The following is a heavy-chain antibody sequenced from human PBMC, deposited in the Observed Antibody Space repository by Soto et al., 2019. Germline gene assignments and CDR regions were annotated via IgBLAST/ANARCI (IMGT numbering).Heavy chain of an antibody. V-gene: IGHV3-11*01. CDR1: GFTFSDDY. CDR2: ISSSGDTI. CDR3: ARARRRGGYYYYSDMDV. J-gene: IGHJ6*03. D-gene: IGHD2-15*01. Sequence: QMQLVESGGGLVKPGGSLRVSCAASGFTFSDDYMSWIRQAPGKGLELVSYISSSGDTIYYADSVKGQFTISRDNANNSLYLQMNSLRAEDTAVYYCARARRRGGYYYYSDMDVWGKGTTVTVSS.